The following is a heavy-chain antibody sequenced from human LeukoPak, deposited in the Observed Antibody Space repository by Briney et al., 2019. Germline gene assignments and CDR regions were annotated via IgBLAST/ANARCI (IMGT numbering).Heavy chain of an antibody. CDR1: GFSFSSYA. V-gene: IGHV3-23*01. CDR2: ISGTGAST. D-gene: IGHD2-2*01. Sequence: GGSLRLSCAASGFSFSSYAMSWVRQAPGKGLEWVSTISGTGASTYYADSVKGRFTISRDNSKSTLFLQLNSLRAEDTALYYCAKMSLIVVPSVIDSWGQGTLATVSS. CDR3: AKMSLIVVPSVIDS. J-gene: IGHJ4*02.